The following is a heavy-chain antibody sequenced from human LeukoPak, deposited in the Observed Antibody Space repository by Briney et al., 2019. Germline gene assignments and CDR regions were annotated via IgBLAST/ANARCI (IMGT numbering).Heavy chain of an antibody. J-gene: IGHJ3*02. CDR3: ARGGGYCSSTSCYPNAFDI. Sequence: SQTLSLTCTVSGGSISSGDYYWSWIRQPPGKGLEWIGYVYYSGGTYYNPSLKSRVTISVDTSKNQFSLKLSSVTAADTAVYYCARGGGYCSSTSCYPNAFDIWGQGTMVTVSS. D-gene: IGHD2-2*01. CDR2: VYYSGGT. V-gene: IGHV4-30-4*08. CDR1: GGSISSGDYY.